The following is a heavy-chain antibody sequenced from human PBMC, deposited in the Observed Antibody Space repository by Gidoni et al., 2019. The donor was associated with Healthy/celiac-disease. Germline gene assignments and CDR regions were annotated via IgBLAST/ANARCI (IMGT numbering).Heavy chain of an antibody. CDR3: ARVIKTVFYY. J-gene: IGHJ4*02. V-gene: IGHV4-59*01. CDR1: GGSISSSY. CDR2: IYYSGST. Sequence: QVQLQESGPGLVKPSETLSLTCTVSGGSISSSYWSWIRQPPGKGLEWIGYIYYSGSTNYNPSLKSRVTISVDTSKNQFSLKLSSVTAADTAVYYCARVIKTVFYYWGQGTLVTVSS. D-gene: IGHD3-16*02.